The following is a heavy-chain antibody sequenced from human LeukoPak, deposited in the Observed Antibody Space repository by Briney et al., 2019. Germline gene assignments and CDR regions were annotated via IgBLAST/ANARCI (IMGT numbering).Heavy chain of an antibody. CDR3: AKEGTGIHFDY. CDR2: ISYDGSNK. Sequence: GGSLRLSCAASGFTFSSYAMHWVRQAPGKGLEWVAVISYDGSNKYYADSVKGRFTISRDNSKNTLYLQMNSLRAEDTAVYYCAKEGTGIHFDYWGQGTLVTVSS. J-gene: IGHJ4*02. CDR1: GFTFSSYA. D-gene: IGHD1-1*01. V-gene: IGHV3-30-3*01.